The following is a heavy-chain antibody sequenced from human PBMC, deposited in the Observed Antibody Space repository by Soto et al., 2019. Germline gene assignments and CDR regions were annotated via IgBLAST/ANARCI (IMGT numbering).Heavy chain of an antibody. J-gene: IGHJ5*02. CDR3: ARHEGWTGPDQ. V-gene: IGHV4-4*02. CDR1: GASIGSGGW. CDR2: TFHDGST. Sequence: QVHLQASGPGLVKPSETLSLTCAVSGASIGSGGWWSGVRQPPGEGLAWMAETFHDGSTNYSPSLKSRVTMSVDKSQNQFSLNGYSVTAADTAVYYCARHEGWTGPDQWGQGTVVTVSS. D-gene: IGHD2-8*02.